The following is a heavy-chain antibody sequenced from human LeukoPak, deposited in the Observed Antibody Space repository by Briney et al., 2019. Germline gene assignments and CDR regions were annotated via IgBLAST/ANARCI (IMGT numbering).Heavy chain of an antibody. J-gene: IGHJ1*01. CDR2: IRYDGRSE. V-gene: IGHV3-30*02. D-gene: IGHD2-21*01. CDR1: GFTFNIYG. CDR3: AKKSNSEYFQG. Sequence: PGGSLRLSCAASGFTFNIYGMHWVRQTPGKGLEWVAYIRYDGRSEFYGDSVKGRFTISRDNSKNTLLQMNSLRAEDTAVYYCAKKSNSEYFQGWVQGTLVTVSS.